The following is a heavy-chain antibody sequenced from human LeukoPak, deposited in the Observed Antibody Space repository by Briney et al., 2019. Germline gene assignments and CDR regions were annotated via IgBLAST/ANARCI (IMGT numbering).Heavy chain of an antibody. CDR1: GFTFSSYS. CDR2: ISSSSSTI. J-gene: IGHJ4*02. Sequence: GGSLRLSCAASGFTFSSYSMNWVRQAPGKGLEWVSYISSSSSTIYYADSVKGRFTISRDNAKNPLYLQMNSLRAEDTAVYYCARDSSNVDYWGQGTLVTVSS. CDR3: ARDSSNVDY. D-gene: IGHD2-15*01. V-gene: IGHV3-48*01.